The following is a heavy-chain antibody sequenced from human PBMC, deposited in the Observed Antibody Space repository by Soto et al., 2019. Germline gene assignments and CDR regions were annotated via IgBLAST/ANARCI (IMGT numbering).Heavy chain of an antibody. V-gene: IGHV4-31*11. J-gene: IGHJ5*02. D-gene: IGHD3-22*01. CDR2: IYYSGST. CDR3: ASIYDSSGYYYGNNWFDP. Sequence: SETLSLTCAVSGGSISSGGYYWSWIRQHPGKGLEWIGYIYYSGSTYYNPSLKSRVTISVDTSKNQFSLKLSSVTAADTAVYYCASIYDSSGYYYGNNWFDPWGQGTLVTVSS. CDR1: GGSISSGGYY.